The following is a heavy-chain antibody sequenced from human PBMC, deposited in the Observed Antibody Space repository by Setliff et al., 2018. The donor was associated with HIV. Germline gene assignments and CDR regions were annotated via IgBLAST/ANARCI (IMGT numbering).Heavy chain of an antibody. CDR1: GYTLTSYH. CDR3: ARSRRGIAVAFDANLFDT. Sequence: ASVKVSCKASGYTLTSYHLHWVRQAPGQGLEWMGIINPSGVSTTYAQKFQGRVTMTIETSTSTAYMELRSLRSDDTAVYFCARSRRGIAVAFDANLFDTWGQGTLVTVSS. J-gene: IGHJ5*02. CDR2: INPSGVST. D-gene: IGHD6-19*01. V-gene: IGHV1-46*01.